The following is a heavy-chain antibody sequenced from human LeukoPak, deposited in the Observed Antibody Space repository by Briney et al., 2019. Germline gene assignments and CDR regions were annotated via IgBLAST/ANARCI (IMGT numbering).Heavy chain of an antibody. CDR2: IDPKSGGT. CDR1: GYTFTDYH. V-gene: IGHV1-2*02. Sequence: ASVKVSCKASGYTFTDYHVHWVRQAPGQGLQWMGWIDPKSGGTNYAQKFQGRVTMTRDTSISTAYMELSRLRSDDTAVYYCARDGVGATEFDYWGQGTLVTVSS. CDR3: ARDGVGATEFDY. J-gene: IGHJ4*02. D-gene: IGHD1-26*01.